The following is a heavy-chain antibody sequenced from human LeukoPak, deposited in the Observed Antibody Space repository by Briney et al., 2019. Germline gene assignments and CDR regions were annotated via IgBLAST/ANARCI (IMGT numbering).Heavy chain of an antibody. CDR1: EYTCTDYY. V-gene: IGHV1-2*02. CDR3: ARANFLYCSSSTCPSDY. Sequence: ASVKVSCKASEYTCTDYYMHWVRQAPGQGFEWMGWINPNDGDTNYAQKFQGRVTMTRDTSISTAHMEVSRLRSDDTAVYYCARANFLYCSSSTCPSDYWGQGTLVTVSS. D-gene: IGHD2-2*01. J-gene: IGHJ4*02. CDR2: INPNDGDT.